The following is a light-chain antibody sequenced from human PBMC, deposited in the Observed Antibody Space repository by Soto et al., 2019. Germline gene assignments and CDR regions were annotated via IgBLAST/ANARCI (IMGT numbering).Light chain of an antibody. Sequence: QSVLTQPPSASASLGASVTLTCTLSSGYSNYKVDWYQQRQGKGPRFVMRVGTGGIVGSKGDGIPDRFSVLGSGLNRYLTIKNIQEEDESDYHCGADHGSGSNFVVFGGGTKVTVL. CDR3: GADHGSGSNFVV. V-gene: IGLV9-49*01. J-gene: IGLJ2*01. CDR2: VGTGGIVG. CDR1: SGYSNYK.